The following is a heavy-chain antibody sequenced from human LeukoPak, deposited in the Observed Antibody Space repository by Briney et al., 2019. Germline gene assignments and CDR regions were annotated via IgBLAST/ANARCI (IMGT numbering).Heavy chain of an antibody. CDR3: AKDSWEVGATSEIDY. CDR1: GFTFGSYG. CDR2: IRYDGSDK. D-gene: IGHD1-26*01. Sequence: GGSLRLSCAASGFTFGSYGMHWVRQAPGKGLEWVGFIRYDGSDKYYADSVKGRFTISRDNPKNTLYLQVNRLRAEDTAVYYCAKDSWEVGATSEIDYWGQGTLVTVSS. J-gene: IGHJ4*02. V-gene: IGHV3-30*02.